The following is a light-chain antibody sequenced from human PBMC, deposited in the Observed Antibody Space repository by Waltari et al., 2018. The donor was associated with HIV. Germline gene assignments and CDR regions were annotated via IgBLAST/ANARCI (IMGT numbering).Light chain of an antibody. Sequence: QSVLTQPPSASGTPGQRVTISCSGSSSNIGSKYVYWYKQLQGTAPKLLIYSNIQRPSWVPDRFSGSKSGTSASLAISGLRSEDEADYYCAAWDDSLSVVYVFGTGTKVTVL. J-gene: IGLJ1*01. CDR1: SSNIGSKY. CDR2: SNI. V-gene: IGLV1-47*02. CDR3: AAWDDSLSVVYV.